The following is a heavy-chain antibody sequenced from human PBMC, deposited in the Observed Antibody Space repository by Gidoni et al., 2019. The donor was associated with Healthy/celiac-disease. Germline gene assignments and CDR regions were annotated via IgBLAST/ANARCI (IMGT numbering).Heavy chain of an antibody. CDR2: ISGSGGST. V-gene: IGHV3-23*01. D-gene: IGHD3-10*01. CDR1: GFTFSSYA. Sequence: AASGFTFSSYAMSWDRQAPGKGLEWVSAISGSGGSTYYADSVKGRFTISRDNSKNTLYLQMNSLRAEDTAVYYCAKGSDYYYYGMDVWGQGTTVTVSS. J-gene: IGHJ6*02. CDR3: AKGSDYYYYGMDV.